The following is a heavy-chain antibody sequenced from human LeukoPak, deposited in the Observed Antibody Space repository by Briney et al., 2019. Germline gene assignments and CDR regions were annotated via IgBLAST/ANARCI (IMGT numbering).Heavy chain of an antibody. CDR2: ISGSGGST. V-gene: IGHV3-23*01. CDR1: GFTFSSYA. CDR3: ARGSDQDAFDI. J-gene: IGHJ3*02. Sequence: GGSLRLSCAASGFTFSSYAMSWVRQAPXXXXXWVSAISGSGGSTYYADSVKGRFTISRDNSKNTLYLQMNSLRAEDTAVYYCARGSDQDAFDIWGQGTMVTVSS.